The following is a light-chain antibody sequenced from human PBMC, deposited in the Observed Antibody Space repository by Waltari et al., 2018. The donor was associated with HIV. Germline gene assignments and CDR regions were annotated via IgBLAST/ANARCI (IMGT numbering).Light chain of an antibody. CDR1: RNDVGGFNY. V-gene: IGLV2-14*03. J-gene: IGLJ2*01. Sequence: VLPQPASMSGSLGQSITISCLGSRNDVGGFNYVPWSQQSPDKAPLLVIYDVSNRPSGVSGRFSGSKSGSAASLTISGLQPEDEADYYCCSYSSSGTVLFGGGTRLTVL. CDR3: CSYSSSGTVL. CDR2: DVS.